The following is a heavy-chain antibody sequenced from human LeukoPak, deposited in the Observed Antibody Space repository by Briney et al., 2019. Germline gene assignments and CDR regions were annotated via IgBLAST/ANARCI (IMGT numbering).Heavy chain of an antibody. J-gene: IGHJ4*02. V-gene: IGHV4-4*02. CDR1: VVSISSSNW. D-gene: IGHD6-13*01. Sequence: SETLSLTCAGSVVSISSSNWWSWVRQPPGEGLGWIGEIYHSGSTNYNPSLKSRVTISVDKSKNQFSLKLSSVTAADTAVYYWARLMAEYSSGWYYAYWGQGTLVTVSS. CDR2: IYHSGST. CDR3: ARLMAEYSSGWYYAY.